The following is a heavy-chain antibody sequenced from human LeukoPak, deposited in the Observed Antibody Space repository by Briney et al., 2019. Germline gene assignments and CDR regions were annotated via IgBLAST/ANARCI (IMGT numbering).Heavy chain of an antibody. V-gene: IGHV3-74*01. CDR1: GFTFSSYY. CDR2: VKSDGSGI. Sequence: PGGSLRLSCAASGFTFSSYYMHWVRQAPGKGLVWVSRVKSDGSGIIYADFARGRFTISRDNAKNTLFLEMNSLRDEDTAMYYCVRSYDIWGQGTMVTVSS. CDR3: VRSYDI. J-gene: IGHJ3*02.